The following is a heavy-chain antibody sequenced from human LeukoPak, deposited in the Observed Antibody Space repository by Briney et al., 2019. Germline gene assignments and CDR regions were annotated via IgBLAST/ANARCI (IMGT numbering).Heavy chain of an antibody. J-gene: IGHJ4*02. CDR2: IRSKAYGGTT. V-gene: IGHV3-49*05. CDR3: TRFYGDYIVFDY. Sequence: KPGGPLRLSCTTSGFTFGDYTMSGFRQAPGKGLEGVGFIRSKAYGGTTEYAASVKGKFTISRDDSKSIAYLQMNSLKTEDTAVYYCTRFYGDYIVFDYWGQGTLVTVSS. D-gene: IGHD4-17*01. CDR1: GFTFGDYT.